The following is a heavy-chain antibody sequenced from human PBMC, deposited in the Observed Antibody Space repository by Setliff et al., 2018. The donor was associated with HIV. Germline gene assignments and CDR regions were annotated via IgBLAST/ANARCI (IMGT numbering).Heavy chain of an antibody. CDR3: AKTQTVITVYGPFDS. J-gene: IGHJ4*02. V-gene: IGHV3-23*01. Sequence: PGGSLRLSCAASGFTFSSYEMNWVRQAPGKGLEWVSVISGSGDITYYRESVKGRFTVSRDNSNNPVYLQMNSLRAEDTAMYYCAKTQTVITVYGPFDSWGQGTPVTVSS. D-gene: IGHD4-4*01. CDR2: ISGSGDIT. CDR1: GFTFSSYE.